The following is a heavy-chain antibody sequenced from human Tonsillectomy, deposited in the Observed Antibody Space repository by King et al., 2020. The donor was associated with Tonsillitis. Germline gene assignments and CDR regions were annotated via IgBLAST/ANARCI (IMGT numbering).Heavy chain of an antibody. D-gene: IGHD6-19*01. V-gene: IGHV3-30*18. CDR2: ISYDGSNK. J-gene: IGHJ6*02. Sequence: QLVQSGGGVVQPGRSLRLSCAASGITLSSYGMHWVRQAPGKGLEWVAVISYDGSNKYYADSVKGRFTISRDNSKNTLYLQMNSLRAEDTAVYYCAKVSFRSSGWFPGYYYYFYGMDVWGQGTTVTVSS. CDR3: AKVSFRSSGWFPGYYYYFYGMDV. CDR1: GITLSSYG.